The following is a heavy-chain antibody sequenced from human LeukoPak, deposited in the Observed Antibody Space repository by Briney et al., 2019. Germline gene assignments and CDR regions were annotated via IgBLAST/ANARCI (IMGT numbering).Heavy chain of an antibody. Sequence: PSQTLSLTCTVSGGSLSSGGYYWSWIRQYPGTGLEWIGYIYYSGSTYYNPSLKSRVTISVDTSKNQFSLRLSSVTAADTAIYYCARTTTSDAFDIWGQGTMVTVSS. CDR1: GGSLSSGGYY. V-gene: IGHV4-31*03. J-gene: IGHJ3*02. D-gene: IGHD1-1*01. CDR3: ARTTTSDAFDI. CDR2: IYYSGST.